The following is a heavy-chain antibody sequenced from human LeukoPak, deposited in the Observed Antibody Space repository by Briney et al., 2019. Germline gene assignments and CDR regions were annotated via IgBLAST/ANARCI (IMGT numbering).Heavy chain of an antibody. D-gene: IGHD6-13*01. CDR1: GFTFSTYA. Sequence: GGSLRLSCAASGFTFSTYAMSWVRQAPGKGLEWVSAISSGGVTTYYADSVKGRFTISRDNSKNTLYLQMSSLRAEDTAAYYCAKAIPGAGPSRYNNYGMDVWGQGTTVTVSS. CDR3: AKAIPGAGPSRYNNYGMDV. J-gene: IGHJ6*02. V-gene: IGHV3-23*01. CDR2: ISSGGVTT.